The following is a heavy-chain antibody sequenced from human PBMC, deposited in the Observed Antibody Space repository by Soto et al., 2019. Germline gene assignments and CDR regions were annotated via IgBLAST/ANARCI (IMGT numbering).Heavy chain of an antibody. CDR2: ISAGRGST. CDR1: GFTFDSYV. D-gene: IGHD6-13*01. V-gene: IGHV3-23*01. J-gene: IGHJ4*01. Sequence: GCSLRLFCADSGFTFDSYVLSLARQAPGQGLEWVATISAGRGSTYYADSVKGRFTISRDNSKNMLYLQLNSLRADDTVVFYCAKRFGGAYRWYFFDFWGQGTLVTVSS. CDR3: AKRFGGAYRWYFFDF.